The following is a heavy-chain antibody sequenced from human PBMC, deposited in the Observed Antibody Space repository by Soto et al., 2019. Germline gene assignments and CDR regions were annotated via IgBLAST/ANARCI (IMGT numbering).Heavy chain of an antibody. J-gene: IGHJ3*02. V-gene: IGHV3-64D*06. CDR3: VKGVSVSTLDAFDI. CDR1: GFTVSSNY. D-gene: IGHD2-2*01. CDR2: ISSNGGST. Sequence: SEGSLRLSCAASGFTVSSNYMSWVRQAPGKGLEYVSAISSNGGSTYYADSVKGRFTISRDNSKNTLYLQMSSLRAEDTAVYYCVKGVSVSTLDAFDIWGQGTMVTVSS.